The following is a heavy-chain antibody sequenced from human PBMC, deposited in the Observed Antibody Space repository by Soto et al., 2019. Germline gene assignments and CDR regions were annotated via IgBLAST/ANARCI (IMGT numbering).Heavy chain of an antibody. Sequence: EVQLVESGGGLVQPGGSLDLSCATSGFDFSGSAMHWVRQASGRGLEWLGRIRTKPNSYATIYAASVKDRITISRDDSKKMVYLHMSGLKTEDTAVYYCARPISSGWFDPWGQGTLVSVTS. CDR3: ARPISSGWFDP. J-gene: IGHJ5*02. CDR1: GFDFSGSA. D-gene: IGHD6-19*01. CDR2: IRTKPNSYAT. V-gene: IGHV3-73*01.